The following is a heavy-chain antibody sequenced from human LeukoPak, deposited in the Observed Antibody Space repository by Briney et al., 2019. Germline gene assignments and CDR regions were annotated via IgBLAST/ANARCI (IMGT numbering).Heavy chain of an antibody. CDR2: INSDGSST. CDR3: ASLNPTGPYYYGMDV. Sequence: GGSLRLSRAASGFTFSSYWMHWVRQAPGKGLVWVSRINSDGSSTSYADSVKGRFTISRDNAKNTLYLQMNSLRAEDTAVYYCASLNPTGPYYYGMDVWGQGTTVTVSS. CDR1: GFTFSSYW. V-gene: IGHV3-74*01. J-gene: IGHJ6*02.